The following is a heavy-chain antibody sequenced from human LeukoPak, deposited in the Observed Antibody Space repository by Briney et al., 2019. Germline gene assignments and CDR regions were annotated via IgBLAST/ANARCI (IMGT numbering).Heavy chain of an antibody. J-gene: IGHJ4*02. V-gene: IGHV3-43*02. CDR3: AKELDTMFFDY. D-gene: IGHD3-10*02. CDR2: AGWAGGTT. CDR1: GFTFSSYA. Sequence: GGSLRLSCAASGFTFSSYAMSWVRQAPGKGLEWVSLAGWAGGTTFYSDSVRGRFTISRDSGRKSVYLQMNSLTTDDTAFYFCAKELDTMFFDYWGQGALVTVSS.